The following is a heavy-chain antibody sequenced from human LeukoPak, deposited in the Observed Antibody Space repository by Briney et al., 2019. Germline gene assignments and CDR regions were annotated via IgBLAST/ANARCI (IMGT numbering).Heavy chain of an antibody. CDR3: ARLDYFGSGLYYYMDV. Sequence: SVKVSCKASGGTFSSYAISWVRQAPGQGLEWMGGIIPIFGTANYAQKFQGRVTITADESTNTAYMELSSLRSEDTAVYYCARLDYFGSGLYYYMDVWGKGTTVTISS. CDR2: IIPIFGTA. J-gene: IGHJ6*03. D-gene: IGHD3-10*01. CDR1: GGTFSSYA. V-gene: IGHV1-69*01.